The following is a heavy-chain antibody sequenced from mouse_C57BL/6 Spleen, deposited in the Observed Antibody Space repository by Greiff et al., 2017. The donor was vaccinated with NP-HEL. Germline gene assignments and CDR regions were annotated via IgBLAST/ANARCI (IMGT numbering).Heavy chain of an antibody. CDR2: ISSGSSTI. Sequence: EVQGVESGGGLVKPGGSLKLSCAASGFTFSDYGMHWVRQAPEKGLEWVAYISSGSSTIYYADTVKGRFTISRDNAKNTLFLQMTSLRSEDTAMYYCAREGNYCTFYYAMDYLGQGTSVTVSS. D-gene: IGHD2-1*01. CDR1: GFTFSDYG. V-gene: IGHV5-17*01. CDR3: AREGNYCTFYYAMDY. J-gene: IGHJ4*01.